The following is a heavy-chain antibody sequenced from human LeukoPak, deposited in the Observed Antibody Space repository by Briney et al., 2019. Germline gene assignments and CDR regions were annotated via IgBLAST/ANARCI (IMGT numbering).Heavy chain of an antibody. CDR3: ASTGVTGTTSPNAFDI. Sequence: GESLKISCKGSGYSFTSYWISWVRQMPGKGLEWIGRIDPSDSYTNYSPSFQGHVTISADKSISTAYLQWSSLKASDTAMYYCASTGVTGTTSPNAFDIWGQGTMATVSS. CDR1: GYSFTSYW. J-gene: IGHJ3*02. D-gene: IGHD1-1*01. V-gene: IGHV5-10-1*01. CDR2: IDPSDSYT.